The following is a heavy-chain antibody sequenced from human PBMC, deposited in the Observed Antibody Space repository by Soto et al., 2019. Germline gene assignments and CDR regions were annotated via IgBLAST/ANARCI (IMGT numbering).Heavy chain of an antibody. J-gene: IGHJ6*02. CDR1: GGSISSSSYY. CDR3: ARQVEDSYYYYYGMDV. CDR2: IYYSGST. V-gene: IGHV4-39*01. Sequence: SETLSLTCTVSGGSISSSSYYWGWIRQPPGKGLEWIGSIYYSGSTYYNPSLKSRVTISVDTSKNQFSLKLSSVTAADTAVYYCARQVEDSYYYYYGMDVWGQGTTVTVSS.